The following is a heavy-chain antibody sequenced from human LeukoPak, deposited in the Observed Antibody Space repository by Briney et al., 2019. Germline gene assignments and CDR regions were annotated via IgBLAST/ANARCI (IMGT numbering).Heavy chain of an antibody. CDR2: ISWNSGSI. CDR3: AKGLDY. V-gene: IGHV3-9*01. CDR1: GFTFDDYA. J-gene: IGHJ4*02. Sequence: GRSLRLSCAASGFTFDDYAMHWVRQAPGKGLEWVSGISWNSGSIGYADSVKGRFTISRDNAKNSLYLQMNSLRAEDTALYYCAKGLDYWGQGTLVTVSS.